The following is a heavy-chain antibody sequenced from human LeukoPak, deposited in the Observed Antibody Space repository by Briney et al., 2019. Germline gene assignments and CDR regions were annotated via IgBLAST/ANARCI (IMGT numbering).Heavy chain of an antibody. CDR2: IYYSGST. Sequence: SETLPLTCTVSGGSISSYYWSWIRQPPGKGLEWIGYIYYSGSTNYNPSLKSRVTISVDTSKNQFSLKLSSVTAADTAVYYCARASKGYSSSLDYWGQGPLVTVSS. CDR1: GGSISSYY. J-gene: IGHJ4*02. V-gene: IGHV4-59*01. D-gene: IGHD6-6*01. CDR3: ARASKGYSSSLDY.